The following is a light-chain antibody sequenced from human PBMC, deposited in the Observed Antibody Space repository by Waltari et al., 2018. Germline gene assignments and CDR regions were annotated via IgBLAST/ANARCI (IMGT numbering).Light chain of an antibody. V-gene: IGLV2-23*02. CDR3: CSYALFSTLV. CDR2: DVS. J-gene: IGLJ2*01. Sequence: QSALTQPASVSESPGQSITISCTGTLIASCGYDYLSWYPQHPGKAPNLLIYDVSERPSGVSNRFSGSKSGNTASLTISGLQAEDEADYYCCSYALFSTLVFGGGTKVTVL. CDR1: LIASCGYDY.